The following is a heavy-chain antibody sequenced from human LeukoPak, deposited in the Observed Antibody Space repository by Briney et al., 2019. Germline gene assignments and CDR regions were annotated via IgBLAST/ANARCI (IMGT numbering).Heavy chain of an antibody. CDR1: GGSISSYY. D-gene: IGHD6-19*01. V-gene: IGHV4-59*01. J-gene: IGHJ4*02. Sequence: PSETLSLTCTVSGGSISSYYWSWIRQPPGKGLEWIGYIYYSGSTNYNPSLKSRVTISVDTSKNQFSLKLGSVTAADTAVYYCARGGWDIQFDYWGQGTLVTVSS. CDR2: IYYSGST. CDR3: ARGGWDIQFDY.